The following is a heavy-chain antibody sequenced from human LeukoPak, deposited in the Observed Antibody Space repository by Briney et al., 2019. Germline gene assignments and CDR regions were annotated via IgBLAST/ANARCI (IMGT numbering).Heavy chain of an antibody. J-gene: IGHJ4*02. D-gene: IGHD3-16*01. CDR2: ISSSSSYI. CDR1: GFTFSSYS. CDR3: ARDGGRMDY. V-gene: IGHV3-21*01. Sequence: GGSLRLSCAASGFTFSSYSMNWVRQAPGKGLEWVSIISSSSSYIYYTDSVKGRFTVSRDNAKNLLYLQMNSLRVEDTAAYYCARDGGRMDYWGQGTLVTVSS.